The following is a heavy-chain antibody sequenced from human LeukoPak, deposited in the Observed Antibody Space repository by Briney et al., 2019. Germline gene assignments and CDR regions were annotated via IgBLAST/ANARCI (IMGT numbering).Heavy chain of an antibody. CDR1: GVTFGSYA. Sequence: GGSLRLSCAASGVTFGSYAMSWVRQAPGKGLEWVSGLSGSGGSTDYADSVKGRFTVSRDNSKNTLFLQMNSLRAEDTAIYYCAKERDYGPADYWGQGTLVTVSS. CDR3: AKERDYGPADY. J-gene: IGHJ4*02. D-gene: IGHD4/OR15-4a*01. V-gene: IGHV3-23*01. CDR2: LSGSGGST.